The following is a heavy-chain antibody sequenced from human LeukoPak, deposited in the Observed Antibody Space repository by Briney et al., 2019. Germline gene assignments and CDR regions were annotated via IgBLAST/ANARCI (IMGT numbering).Heavy chain of an antibody. CDR1: GGSFSGYY. Sequence: PSETLSLTCAVYGGSFSGYYWSWIRQPPGKGLEWIGEINHSGSTNYNPSPKSRVTISVDTSKNQFSLKLSSVTAADTAVYYCAGRIVRGVIINRPAGFWGQGTLVIVSS. J-gene: IGHJ4*02. D-gene: IGHD3-10*01. CDR2: INHSGST. CDR3: AGRIVRGVIINRPAGF. V-gene: IGHV4-34*01.